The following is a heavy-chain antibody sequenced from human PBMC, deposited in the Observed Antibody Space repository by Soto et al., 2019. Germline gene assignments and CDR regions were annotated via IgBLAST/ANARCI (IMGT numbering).Heavy chain of an antibody. J-gene: IGHJ4*02. D-gene: IGHD2-15*01. CDR3: ARARGVAAGYYFDY. V-gene: IGHV3-21*01. CDR2: ISSSSSYI. Sequence: GGSLRLSCAASGFTFSSYSMNWVRQAPGKGLEWVSSISSSSSYIYYADSVKGRFTISRDNAKNSLYLQMNSLRAEDTAVYYCARARGVAAGYYFDYWGQGTLVTVS. CDR1: GFTFSSYS.